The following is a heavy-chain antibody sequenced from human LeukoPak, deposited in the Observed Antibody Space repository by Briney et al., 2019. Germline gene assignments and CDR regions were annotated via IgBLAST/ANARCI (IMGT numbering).Heavy chain of an antibody. CDR3: ARRIFKLPGFDP. CDR1: GGSISSYY. Sequence: SETLSLTCTVSGGSISSYYWNWIRQPAWKGLEWIGHIYSSGSTNYNPSLKSRVTISVDTSKNQFSLKLSSVTAADTAVYYCARRIFKLPGFDPWGQGTLVTVSS. D-gene: IGHD1-1*01. V-gene: IGHV4-4*07. J-gene: IGHJ5*02. CDR2: IYSSGST.